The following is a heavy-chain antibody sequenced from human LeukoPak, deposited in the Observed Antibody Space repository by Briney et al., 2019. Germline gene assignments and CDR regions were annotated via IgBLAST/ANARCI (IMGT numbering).Heavy chain of an antibody. CDR2: IYSDGIT. CDR1: GFTVSSNF. J-gene: IGHJ2*01. D-gene: IGHD2-2*01. Sequence: GGSLRLSCAASGFTVSSNFMRWVRQAPGKGLEWVSVIYSDGITYYADSVKGRFTISRDNSKNTLYLQMNSLRVEDTAVYYCARDGCSSTSCPDWYFDLWGRGSLVTVSS. CDR3: ARDGCSSTSCPDWYFDL. V-gene: IGHV3-66*02.